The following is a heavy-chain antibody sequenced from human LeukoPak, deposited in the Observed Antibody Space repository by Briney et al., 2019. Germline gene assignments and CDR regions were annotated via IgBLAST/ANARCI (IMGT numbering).Heavy chain of an antibody. J-gene: IGHJ4*02. CDR2: IYYSGST. CDR1: GGSISSSSYY. V-gene: IGHV4-39*07. D-gene: IGHD5-12*01. CDR3: AIRNSGYDYGGYYFDY. Sequence: PSVTLSLTCTVSGGSISSSSYYWGWIRQPPGKGLEWIGSIYYSGSTYYNPSLKSRVTISVDTSKNQFSLKLSSVTAADTAVYYCAIRNSGYDYGGYYFDYWGQGTLVTVSS.